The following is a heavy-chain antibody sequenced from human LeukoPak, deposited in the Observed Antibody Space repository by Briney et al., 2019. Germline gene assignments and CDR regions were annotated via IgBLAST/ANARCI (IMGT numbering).Heavy chain of an antibody. V-gene: IGHV3-49*03. Sequence: GRSLRLSCTSVGFSFGDYAVSWFRQTPGKGLEWVGYISSKAFGATPQYAPSVRGRFTISRDDSKSIAHLQMNSLKTEDTAVYCCTRNTVTVHFDYWGQGTPVTVSS. CDR3: TRNTVTVHFDY. D-gene: IGHD4-17*01. CDR1: GFSFGDYA. CDR2: ISSKAFGATP. J-gene: IGHJ4*02.